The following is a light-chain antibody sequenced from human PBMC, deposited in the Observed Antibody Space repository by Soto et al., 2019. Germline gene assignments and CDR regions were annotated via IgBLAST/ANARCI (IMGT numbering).Light chain of an antibody. J-gene: IGLJ1*01. Sequence: ALTQPASVSGSPGQSITISYTGTSSDVGGYNYVSWYQQHPGKAPKLMIYDVSNRPSGVSNRFSGSKSGNTASLTISGLQAEDEADYYCSSYTSSSTLHVFGTGTTVTVL. CDR1: SSDVGGYNY. V-gene: IGLV2-14*01. CDR3: SSYTSSSTLHV. CDR2: DVS.